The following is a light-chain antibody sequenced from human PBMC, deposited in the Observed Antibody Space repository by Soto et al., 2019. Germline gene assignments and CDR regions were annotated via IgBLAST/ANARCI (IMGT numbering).Light chain of an antibody. CDR3: VQHNSYPLT. CDR1: QDINNY. V-gene: IGKV1-17*03. J-gene: IGKJ4*01. CDR2: AAS. Sequence: DIQMTQSPSAMSASVGDRVTITCRASQDINNYLVWFQQKPGTVPKRLIYAASSLQSGVPSRFSGSRSGTEFTLTISSLQPEDFATYYCVQHNSYPLTFGGGTKVEIK.